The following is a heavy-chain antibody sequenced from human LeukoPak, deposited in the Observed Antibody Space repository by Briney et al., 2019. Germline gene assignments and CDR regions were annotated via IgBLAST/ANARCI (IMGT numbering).Heavy chain of an antibody. J-gene: IGHJ6*03. V-gene: IGHV4-59*01. CDR1: GASISSYY. D-gene: IGHD6-19*01. Sequence: SETLSLTCTVSGASISSYYWSWIRQPPGKGREWIGYIFYSGTTIYSPSFKSRVTISIDASKNQLSLQLTSVTAADTAVYYCASEVDGYYYYYYMDVWGKGTTVTVSS. CDR3: ASEVDGYYYYYYMDV. CDR2: IFYSGTT.